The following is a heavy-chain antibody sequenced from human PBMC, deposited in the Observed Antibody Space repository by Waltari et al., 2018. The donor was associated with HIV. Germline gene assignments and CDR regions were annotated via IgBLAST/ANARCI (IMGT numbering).Heavy chain of an antibody. V-gene: IGHV3-15*01. CDR2: IKTKIDHRTT. CDR3: TADRRPYNWDLDAFDF. CDR1: GFTFSNTW. D-gene: IGHD1-7*01. Sequence: EVQLVESGGGLVKPGGSLRLSCGVSGFTFSNTWMSWVRQLPGKGLEWVGRIKTKIDHRTTDYAAPVKGRFIISRDDSKNTLFLEMNSLKIEDTGVYYCTADRRPYNWDLDAFDFWGQGTMVTVSS. J-gene: IGHJ3*01.